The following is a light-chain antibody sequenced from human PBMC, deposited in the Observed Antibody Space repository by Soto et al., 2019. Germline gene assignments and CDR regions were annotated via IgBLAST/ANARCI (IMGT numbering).Light chain of an antibody. J-gene: IGKJ1*01. CDR2: AAS. V-gene: IGKV1-5*01. CDR1: QSISSY. CDR3: QQYNSYSTWT. Sequence: DIQMTQSPCSLSASVGDRVTITCRASQSISSYLNWYQQKPGKAPKLLIYAASSLESGVPSKFSGSGSGTEFTLTISSLQPDDFATYYCQQYNSYSTWTFGQVTKVDIK.